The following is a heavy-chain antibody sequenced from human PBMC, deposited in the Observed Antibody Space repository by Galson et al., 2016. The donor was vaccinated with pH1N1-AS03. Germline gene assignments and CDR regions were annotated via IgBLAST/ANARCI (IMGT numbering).Heavy chain of an antibody. J-gene: IGHJ6*03. D-gene: IGHD3-10*01. V-gene: IGHV4-38-2*01. CDR3: ARIRGAEGYSYYYYYTDA. Sequence: SETLSLTCSVSGFSISSGYHWGWIRQAPGKGLEWIGNIYHTGRTHYDPSLTSRVTMSVDTSKDQFSLTLSSVTAADTAVYFCARIRGAEGYSYYYYYTDAWGKGTTVTVSS. CDR2: IYHTGRT. CDR1: GFSISSGYH.